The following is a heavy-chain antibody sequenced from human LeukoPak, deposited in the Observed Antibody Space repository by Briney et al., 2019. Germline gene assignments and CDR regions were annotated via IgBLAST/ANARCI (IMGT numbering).Heavy chain of an antibody. CDR3: ARELLWFGEYDY. CDR2: INPSGGST. CDR1: GYTFTSYY. D-gene: IGHD3-10*01. J-gene: IGHJ4*02. Sequence: ASVKVSCKASGYTFTSYYMHWVRQAPGQGLEWMGIINPSGGSTSYAQKFQGRVTMTTDTSTSTAYMELRSLRSDDTAVYYCARELLWFGEYDYWGQGTLVTVSS. V-gene: IGHV1-46*01.